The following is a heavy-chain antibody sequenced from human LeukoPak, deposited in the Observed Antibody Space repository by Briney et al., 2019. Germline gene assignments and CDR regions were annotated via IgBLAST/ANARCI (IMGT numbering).Heavy chain of an antibody. CDR2: INPNSGGT. CDR3: ARGAGGNYISPIDY. D-gene: IGHD4-23*01. J-gene: IGHJ4*02. CDR1: GYTFTGYY. V-gene: IGHV1-2*02. Sequence: ASVKVSCKASGYTFTGYYMYWVRQAPGQGLEWMGWINPNSGGTNYAQKFQGRVTMTGDTSISTAYMELTRLTSDDTAVYYCARGAGGNYISPIDYWGQGTLVTVSS.